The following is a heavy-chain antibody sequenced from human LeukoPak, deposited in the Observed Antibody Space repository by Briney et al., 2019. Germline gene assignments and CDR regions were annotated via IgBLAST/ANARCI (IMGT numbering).Heavy chain of an antibody. CDR2: IIPTFNTP. V-gene: IGHV1-69*13. D-gene: IGHD4-23*01. CDR3: ARGWLAETTIVTPYNY. Sequence: ASVKVSCRASGYTFTSYGISWVRQAPGQGLEWMGGIIPTFNTPNYAQKFQGRLTITAVESMSTAYMELSSLRSDDTAVYYCARGWLAETTIVTPYNYWGQGTLVTVSS. CDR1: GYTFTSYG. J-gene: IGHJ4*02.